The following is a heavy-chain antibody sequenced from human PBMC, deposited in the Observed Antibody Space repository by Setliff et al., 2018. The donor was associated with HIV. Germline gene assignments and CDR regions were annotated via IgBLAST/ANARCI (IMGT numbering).Heavy chain of an antibody. CDR1: GGSISSYY. J-gene: IGHJ4*02. CDR3: ARWSYGYFDY. Sequence: SETLSLTCTVSGGSISSYYWSWIRQPPGKGLEWIGYIYTSGSTNYNPSLKSRVTMSVDTSKNQFSLKLSSVTAADTAVYYCARWSYGYFDYWGQGTLVTVSS. D-gene: IGHD5-18*01. V-gene: IGHV4-4*08. CDR2: IYTSGST.